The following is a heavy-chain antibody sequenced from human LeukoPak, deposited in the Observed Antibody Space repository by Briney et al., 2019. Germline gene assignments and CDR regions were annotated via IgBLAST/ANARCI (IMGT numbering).Heavy chain of an antibody. CDR2: ISGSGGST. J-gene: IGHJ6*03. V-gene: IGHV3-23*01. CDR1: GFTFSSYA. D-gene: IGHD3-3*01. Sequence: GGSLRLSCAASGFTFSSYAMSWVRQAPGRGLEWVSAISGSGGSTYYADSVKGRFTISRDNSKNTLYLQMNSLRAEDTAVYYCAKEDYDFWSGSHNYYYYYYMDVWGKGTTVTVSS. CDR3: AKEDYDFWSGSHNYYYYYYMDV.